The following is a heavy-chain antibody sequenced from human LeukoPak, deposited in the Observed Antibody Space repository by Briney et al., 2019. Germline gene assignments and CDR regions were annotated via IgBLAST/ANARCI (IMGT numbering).Heavy chain of an antibody. CDR1: GGTFSRYA. CDR2: IIPIFGTA. D-gene: IGHD3-3*01. Sequence: SVKVPCKASGGTFSRYAISWVRQAPGQGLEWMGGIIPIFGTANYAQKFQGRVTITTDEPTSTAYMELSSLRSEDTAVYYCARGAPLRFWSGDAFDIWGQGTMVTVSS. CDR3: ARGAPLRFWSGDAFDI. J-gene: IGHJ3*02. V-gene: IGHV1-69*05.